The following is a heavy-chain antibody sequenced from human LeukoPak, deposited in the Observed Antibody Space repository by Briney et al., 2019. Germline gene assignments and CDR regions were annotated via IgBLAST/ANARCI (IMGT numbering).Heavy chain of an antibody. CDR2: IYYSGST. J-gene: IGHJ3*02. Sequence: SETLSLTCTVSGGSISSYYWSWIRQPPGKGLEWIGYIYYSGSTNYNPSLKSRVTISVDTSKNQFSLKLSSVTAADTAVYYCTRAYRPLLWLGELLGAFDSWGQGTMVTVS. D-gene: IGHD3-10*01. V-gene: IGHV4-59*01. CDR1: GGSISSYY. CDR3: TRAYRPLLWLGELLGAFDS.